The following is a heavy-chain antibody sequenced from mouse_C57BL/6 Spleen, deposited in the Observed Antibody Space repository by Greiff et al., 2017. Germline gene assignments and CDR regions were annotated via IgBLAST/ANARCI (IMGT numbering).Heavy chain of an antibody. CDR2: INPRNGGT. V-gene: IGHV1-53*01. J-gene: IGHJ2*01. CDR1: GYTFTSYW. D-gene: IGHD2-4*01. CDR3: ARTYYDYLYFDY. Sequence: QVQLQQPGTELVKPGASVKLSCKASGYTFTSYWMHWVKQRPGQGLEWIGNINPRNGGTNYNEKFKSKATLTVDKSSSTAYMQRSSLTSEDSAVYYCARTYYDYLYFDYWGQGTTLTVSS.